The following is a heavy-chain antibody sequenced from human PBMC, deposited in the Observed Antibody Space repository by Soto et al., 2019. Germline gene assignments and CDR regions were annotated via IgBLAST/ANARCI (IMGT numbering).Heavy chain of an antibody. V-gene: IGHV1-46*03. CDR1: GYTFTSYY. Sequence: ASVKVSCKASGYTFTSYYMHWVRQAPGQRLEWMGIINPSGGSTSYAQKFQGRVTMTRDTSTSTVYMELSSLRSEDTTVYYCATADPKAYCGGDCYSAPYYYYYGMDVWGLGTTVTVSS. CDR2: INPSGGST. J-gene: IGHJ6*02. CDR3: ATADPKAYCGGDCYSAPYYYYYGMDV. D-gene: IGHD2-21*02.